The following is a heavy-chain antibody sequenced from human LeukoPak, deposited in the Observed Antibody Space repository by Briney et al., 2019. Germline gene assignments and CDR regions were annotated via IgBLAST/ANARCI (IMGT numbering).Heavy chain of an antibody. D-gene: IGHD3-22*01. CDR1: GGSISSSSYY. Sequence: PSETLSLTCTVSGGSISSSSYYWGWIRQPPGKGLEWIGSIYYSGSTYYNPSLKSRVTISVDTSKNQFSLKLSSVTAADTAVYYCARHSSFSSGYFDYYYYMGVWGKGTTVTVSS. J-gene: IGHJ6*03. CDR2: IYYSGST. CDR3: ARHSSFSSGYFDYYYYMGV. V-gene: IGHV4-39*01.